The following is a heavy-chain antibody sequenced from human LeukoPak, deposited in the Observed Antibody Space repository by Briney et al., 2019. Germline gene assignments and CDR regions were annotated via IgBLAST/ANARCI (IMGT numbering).Heavy chain of an antibody. V-gene: IGHV3-23*01. Sequence: GGSLRLSCAASGFTFSSYAMSWVRQAPGKGLEWVSAISGSGGSTYYADSVKGRFTISRDNSKNTLYLQMNSLRAEDTAVYYCAKDGATYYYDSSGYITYYYYGMDVWGQGTTVTVSS. J-gene: IGHJ6*02. CDR2: ISGSGGST. CDR3: AKDGATYYYDSSGYITYYYYGMDV. D-gene: IGHD3-22*01. CDR1: GFTFSSYA.